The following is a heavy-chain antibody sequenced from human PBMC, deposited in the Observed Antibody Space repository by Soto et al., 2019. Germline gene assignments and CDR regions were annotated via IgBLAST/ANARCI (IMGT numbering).Heavy chain of an antibody. V-gene: IGHV3-23*01. CDR3: AKRRGYSAYDPNPLDY. CDR1: GFTFSSYA. J-gene: IGHJ4*02. CDR2: ISGSGGST. D-gene: IGHD5-12*01. Sequence: GGSLRLSCAASGFTFSSYAMSWVRQAPGKGLEWVSGISGSGGSTYYADSVKGRFSISRDNSKNTLYLQMNSLRAEDTAVYYCAKRRGYSAYDPNPLDYWGQGTLVTVSS.